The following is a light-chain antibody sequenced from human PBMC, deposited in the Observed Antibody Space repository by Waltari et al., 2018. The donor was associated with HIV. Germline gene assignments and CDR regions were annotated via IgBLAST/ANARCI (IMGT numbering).Light chain of an antibody. CDR1: SPNIGSNY. CDR3: AAWDDSLSGLWV. J-gene: IGLJ3*02. Sequence: QSVLTKPPSASGTPGPRVTLPCSGRSPNIGSNYVYSYQQLPGTAPKPPTYRNNLRPSWVPDHFSGSKSGTSASLAISGLRSEDEADYYCAAWDDSLSGLWVFGGGTKLTVL. CDR2: RNN. V-gene: IGLV1-47*01.